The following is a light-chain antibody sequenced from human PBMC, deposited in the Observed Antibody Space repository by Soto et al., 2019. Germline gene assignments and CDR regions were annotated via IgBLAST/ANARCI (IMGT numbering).Light chain of an antibody. CDR1: QDISNY. V-gene: IGKV1-33*01. Sequence: DIQMTQSPSSLSASVGDRVTITCQASQDISNYLNWYQQKPGKAPKLLIYDESNLETGVPSRFRGSGSGTDFTCTISSLQAEDIATYYWQQYDNLPYTFGQGTKLEIK. CDR3: QQYDNLPYT. CDR2: DES. J-gene: IGKJ2*01.